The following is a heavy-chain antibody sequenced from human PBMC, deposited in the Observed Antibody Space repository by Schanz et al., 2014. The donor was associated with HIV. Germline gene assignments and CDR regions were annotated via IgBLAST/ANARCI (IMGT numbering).Heavy chain of an antibody. CDR2: ISVNGATS. D-gene: IGHD3-10*01. CDR1: GFTFTDNY. Sequence: GQLVEAGGGLVKPGGGLRLSCAASGFTFTDNYMSWTRQAPGKGPECLSYISVNGATSEYADSVKGRFTISRDNSKNTLYLQMNSLRAEDTAIYHCGTYNYGSGHDYWGQGTLVTVSS. CDR3: GTYNYGSGHDY. V-gene: IGHV3-11*01. J-gene: IGHJ4*02.